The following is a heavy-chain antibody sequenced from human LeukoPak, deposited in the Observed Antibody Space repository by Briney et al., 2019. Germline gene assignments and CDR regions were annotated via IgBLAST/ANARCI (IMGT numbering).Heavy chain of an antibody. CDR2: IKQDGSEK. Sequence: GGSLRLSCAASGFTLSSYWMSWVRQAPGKGLEWVANIKQDGSEKYYVDSVKGRFTISGDNAKNSLYLQMNSLRAEDTAVYYCAREGGLENYWGQGTLVTVSS. J-gene: IGHJ4*02. V-gene: IGHV3-7*01. CDR1: GFTLSSYW. D-gene: IGHD3/OR15-3a*01. CDR3: AREGGLENY.